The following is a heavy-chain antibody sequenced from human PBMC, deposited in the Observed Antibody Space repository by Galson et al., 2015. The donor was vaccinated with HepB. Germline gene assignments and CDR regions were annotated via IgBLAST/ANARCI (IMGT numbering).Heavy chain of an antibody. V-gene: IGHV3-73*01. CDR2: IRSQTNNHAT. CDR1: GFTFSASA. J-gene: IGHJ4*02. CDR3: TTSTSSGEVY. Sequence: LRLSCAASGFTFSASAIYRVRQASGKGLEWVGRIRSQTNNHATAYAASVKGRFTISRDDSKNTAYLQMNSLKTEDTAVYYCTTSTSSGEVYWGQGTLVTVSS. D-gene: IGHD6-6*01.